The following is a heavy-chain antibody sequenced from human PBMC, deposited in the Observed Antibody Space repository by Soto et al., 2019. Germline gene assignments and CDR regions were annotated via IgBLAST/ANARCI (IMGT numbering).Heavy chain of an antibody. Sequence: ASVKVSCKASGYTFTSYAISWVRQAPGQGLEWMGGIIPIFGTANYAQKFQGRVTITADESTSTAYMELSSLRSEDTAVYYCARAAIGPAAYAAYYYYGMDVWGQGTTVTVSS. CDR1: GYTFTSYA. CDR2: IIPIFGTA. D-gene: IGHD2-2*01. J-gene: IGHJ6*02. V-gene: IGHV1-69*13. CDR3: ARAAIGPAAYAAYYYYGMDV.